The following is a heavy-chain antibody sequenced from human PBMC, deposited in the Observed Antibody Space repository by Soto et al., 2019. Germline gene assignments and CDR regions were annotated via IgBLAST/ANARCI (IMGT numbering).Heavy chain of an antibody. CDR2: IKYDGSEK. V-gene: IGHV3-7*01. J-gene: IGHJ4*02. CDR1: GFTFGNFW. CDR3: AKGRGVDY. Sequence: EVQLEESGGDLVQPGGSLRLSCSVSGFTFGNFWRTWVRQAPGKGLQWVANIKYDGSEKYYVDSVKGRFTISRDTAKNSLYLQMNSLRVEDTAVYYCAKGRGVDYWGQGTPVTVSS.